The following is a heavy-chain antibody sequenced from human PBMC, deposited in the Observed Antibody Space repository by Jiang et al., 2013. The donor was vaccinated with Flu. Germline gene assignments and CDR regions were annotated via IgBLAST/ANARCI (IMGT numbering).Heavy chain of an antibody. V-gene: IGHV2-5*02. CDR2: IYWDDDQ. CDR1: GFSLTTRGVG. Sequence: KPTQTLTLTCTFSGFSLTTRGVGVAWIRQPPGKALEWLAFIYWDDDQRYNPFLRSRLTITKDPSKSQVALTMTTVDPLDTATHYCAHSRDDYGDFDVWGQGSLVTVSS. CDR3: AHSRDDYGDFDV. J-gene: IGHJ4*02. D-gene: IGHD4-17*01.